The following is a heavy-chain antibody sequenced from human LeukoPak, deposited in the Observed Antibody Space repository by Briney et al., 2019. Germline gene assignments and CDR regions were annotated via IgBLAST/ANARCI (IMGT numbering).Heavy chain of an antibody. CDR3: ASRKLRFLEWSLYYYYGMDV. Sequence: PSETLSLTCAVYGGSFSGYYWSWIRQPPGKGLEWIGEINHSGSTNYNPSLKSRVTISVDTSKNQFSLKLSSVTAADTAVYYCASRKLRFLEWSLYYYYGMDVWGQGTTVTVS. CDR1: GGSFSGYY. D-gene: IGHD3-3*01. CDR2: INHSGST. V-gene: IGHV4-34*01. J-gene: IGHJ6*02.